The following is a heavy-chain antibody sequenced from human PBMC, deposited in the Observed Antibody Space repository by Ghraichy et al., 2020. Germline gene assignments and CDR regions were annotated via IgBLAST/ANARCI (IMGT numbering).Heavy chain of an antibody. CDR1: GYTFSNYY. J-gene: IGHJ4*02. CDR2: ISPGDGRT. CDR3: ARDFHPLDNSVYQGVDYFDF. D-gene: IGHD3-22*01. V-gene: IGHV1-46*04. Sequence: ASVKVSCKASGYTFSNYYIHWVRQAPGQGLEYMGIISPGDGRTRYAQKLQGRITMTGDTSTSTVYMELTSLRSEDTAVYYCARDFHPLDNSVYQGVDYFDFWGQGTLVTVSS.